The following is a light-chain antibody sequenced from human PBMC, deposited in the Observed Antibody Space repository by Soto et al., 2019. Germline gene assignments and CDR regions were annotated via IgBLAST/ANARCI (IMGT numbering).Light chain of an antibody. CDR1: QSVGSF. Sequence: EIMLTQSPATLSLSPGERATLSCRASQSVGSFLAWYQQKPGQTPRLLIYDASNRATGIPARFSGSGSGTDFTLNTSSLEPEDFAVYYCQQRTNWPLTFGGGTQVEIK. V-gene: IGKV3-11*01. J-gene: IGKJ4*01. CDR2: DAS. CDR3: QQRTNWPLT.